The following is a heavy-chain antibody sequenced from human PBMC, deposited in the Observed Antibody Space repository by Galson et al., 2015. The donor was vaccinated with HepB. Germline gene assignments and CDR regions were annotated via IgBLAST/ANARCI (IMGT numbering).Heavy chain of an antibody. Sequence: QSGAEVKKPGESLRISCQGSGYTFSNYWISWVRQMPGKGLDWMGKIDPADSYTIYSPSFQGRVTMSADKSNNRAYLQWSSLKASDSAIYYCARHDDSDGLKYYYCAGIDLWGQGTAVTVSS. CDR2: IDPADSYT. CDR3: ARHDDSDGLKYYYCAGIDL. D-gene: IGHD3-22*01. CDR1: GYTFSNYW. V-gene: IGHV5-10-1*01. J-gene: IGHJ5*02.